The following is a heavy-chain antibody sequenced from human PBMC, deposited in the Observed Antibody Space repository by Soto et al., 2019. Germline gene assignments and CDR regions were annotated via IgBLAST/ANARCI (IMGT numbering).Heavy chain of an antibody. CDR2: IYYSGSI. Sequence: SETLSLTCTVSGGSISSYYWSWIRQPPGKGLEWIGYIYYSGSINYNPSLKSRVTISVDTSKKQFSLKLSSVTAADTAVYYCARVSFDYYYDSSGYYLQTWGQGAMVTLSS. J-gene: IGHJ4*02. D-gene: IGHD3-22*01. CDR3: ARVSFDYYYDSSGYYLQT. CDR1: GGSISSYY. V-gene: IGHV4-59*01.